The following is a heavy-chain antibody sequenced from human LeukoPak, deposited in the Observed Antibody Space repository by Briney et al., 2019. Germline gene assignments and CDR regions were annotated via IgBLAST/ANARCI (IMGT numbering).Heavy chain of an antibody. Sequence: SETLSLTCTVSGGSISSYYWSWIRQPAGKGLEWIGRIYTSGSTNYNPSLKSRVTISVDKSKNQFSLKPSSVTAADTAVYYCARALWFGTSYYFDYWGQGTLVTVSS. V-gene: IGHV4-4*07. D-gene: IGHD3-10*01. J-gene: IGHJ4*02. CDR3: ARALWFGTSYYFDY. CDR1: GGSISSYY. CDR2: IYTSGST.